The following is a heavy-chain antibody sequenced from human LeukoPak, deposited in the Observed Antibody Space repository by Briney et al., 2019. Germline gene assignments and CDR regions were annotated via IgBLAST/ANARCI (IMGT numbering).Heavy chain of an antibody. V-gene: IGHV4-39*01. J-gene: IGHJ4*02. D-gene: IGHD5-18*01. Sequence: SETLSLTCTVSGGSIRSGGYYWGWIRQPPGRGLEWIGTIDYSGGTYYNPSLKSRVTISVDTSKNQFSLKLSSVTAADTAVYYCARHGGYNYGYDYWGQGTLVTVSS. CDR3: ARHGGYNYGYDY. CDR2: IDYSGGT. CDR1: GGSIRSGGYY.